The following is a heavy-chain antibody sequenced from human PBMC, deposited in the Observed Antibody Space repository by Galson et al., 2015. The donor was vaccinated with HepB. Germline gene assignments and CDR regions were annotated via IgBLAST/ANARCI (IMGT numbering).Heavy chain of an antibody. CDR3: ARVDILTGYYNWFDP. CDR1: GGSISSGDYY. V-gene: IGHV4-30-4*01. D-gene: IGHD3-9*01. Sequence: LSLTCTVSGGSISSGDYYWSWIRQPPGKGLEWIGYIYYSGSTYYNPSLKSRVTISVDTSKNQFSLKLSSVTAADTAVYYCARVDILTGYYNWFDPWGQGTLVTVSS. J-gene: IGHJ5*02. CDR2: IYYSGST.